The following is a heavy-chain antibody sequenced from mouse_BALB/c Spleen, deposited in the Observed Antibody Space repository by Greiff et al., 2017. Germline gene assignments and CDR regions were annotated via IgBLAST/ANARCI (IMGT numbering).Heavy chain of an antibody. D-gene: IGHD1-1*01. CDR1: GFNIKDYY. Sequence: VQLQQSGAELVRSGASVKLSCTASGFNIKDYYMHWVKQSPEQGLEWIGWIDPENGDTEYAPKFQGKATMTADTSSNTAYLQLSSLTSEDTAVYYCNYYGSSSFDYWGQGTTLTVSS. CDR2: IDPENGDT. CDR3: NYYGSSSFDY. J-gene: IGHJ2*01. V-gene: IGHV14-4*02.